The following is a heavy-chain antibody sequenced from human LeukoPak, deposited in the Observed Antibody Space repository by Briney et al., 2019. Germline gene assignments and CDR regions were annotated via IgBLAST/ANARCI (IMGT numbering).Heavy chain of an antibody. Sequence: PGGSPRLSCAASGFILMDYDFHGVPHAPGKGLEWLADISTDAAFMCYAASVRGRFSVSRDNSNRTVYLQLNSLRAADTALYYCATDLMWLVDYWGQGTLVTVSS. V-gene: IGHV3-30*04. CDR1: GFILMDYD. CDR3: ATDLMWLVDY. J-gene: IGHJ4*02. CDR2: ISTDAAFM. D-gene: IGHD6-19*01.